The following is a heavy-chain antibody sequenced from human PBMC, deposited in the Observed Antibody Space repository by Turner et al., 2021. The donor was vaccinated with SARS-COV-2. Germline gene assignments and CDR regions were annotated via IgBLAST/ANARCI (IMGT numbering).Heavy chain of an antibody. CDR3: ARDRRVWFGELLYGLDV. CDR2: IYGGGST. D-gene: IGHD3-10*01. CDR1: GFTVSSNY. J-gene: IGHJ6*02. V-gene: IGHV3-53*01. Sequence: EVQLVESGGGLIQPGGSLRLPCAASGFTVSSNYMSWVRQAPGKGLEWVSVIYGGGSTYYADSVKGRFTISRDNSKNKLYLQMNSLRAEDTAVYYCARDRRVWFGELLYGLDVWGQGTTVTVSS.